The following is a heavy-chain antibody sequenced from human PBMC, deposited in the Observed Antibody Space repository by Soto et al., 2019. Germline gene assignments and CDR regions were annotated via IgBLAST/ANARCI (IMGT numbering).Heavy chain of an antibody. V-gene: IGHV1-46*03. CDR1: GYTFTSYY. CDR2: INPSGGST. D-gene: IGHD3-22*01. Sequence: ASVKVSCKASGYTFTSYYMHWVRQAPGQGLEWMGIINPSGGSTSYAQKFQGRVTMTRDTSTSTVYMELSSLRSEDTAVYYCALTGPPGVFIKDPDAFDIWGQGTMVTVSS. J-gene: IGHJ3*02. CDR3: ALTGPPGVFIKDPDAFDI.